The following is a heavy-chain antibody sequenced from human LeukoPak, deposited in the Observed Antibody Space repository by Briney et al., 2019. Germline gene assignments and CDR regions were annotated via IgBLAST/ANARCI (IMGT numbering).Heavy chain of an antibody. D-gene: IGHD6-19*01. J-gene: IGHJ4*02. CDR3: ARARKPPGSGWYFDY. CDR2: ISYGGSNK. Sequence: GGSLRLSCAASGFTFSSYAMHWVRQAPGKGLEWVAVISYGGSNKYYADSVKGRFTISRDNSKNTLYLQMNNLRAEDTAVYYCARARKPPGSGWYFDYWGQGTLVTVSS. CDR1: GFTFSSYA. V-gene: IGHV3-30-3*01.